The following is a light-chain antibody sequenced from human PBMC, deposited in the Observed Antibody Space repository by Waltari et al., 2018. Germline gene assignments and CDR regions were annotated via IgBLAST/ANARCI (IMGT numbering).Light chain of an antibody. Sequence: EIVLTQSPGSLSSSPGERVTLSCRASQSVSRALAWYQQKPGQPPRLLIFGASNRATGIPDRFSGSGSGTDFSITISRLEPEDFAVYYCQHYVRLPATFGQGTKVEIK. J-gene: IGKJ1*01. V-gene: IGKV3-20*01. CDR2: GAS. CDR1: QSVSRA. CDR3: QHYVRLPAT.